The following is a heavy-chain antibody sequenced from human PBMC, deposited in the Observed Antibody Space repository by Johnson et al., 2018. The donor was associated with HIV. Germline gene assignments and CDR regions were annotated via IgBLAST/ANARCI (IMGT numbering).Heavy chain of an antibody. CDR1: GFTFSSYA. V-gene: IGHV3-30-3*01. CDR2: ISYDGSNK. J-gene: IGHJ3*02. D-gene: IGHD3-10*01. CDR3: AKDWYAGSGSPDFGHGIRDDDAFDI. Sequence: VQLVESGGGVVQPGRSLRLSCAASGFTFSSYAMHWVRQAPGKGLEWVAVISYDGSNKYYADSVKGRFTISRDNSKNTLYLQMNSLRAEDTAVYYCAKDWYAGSGSPDFGHGIRDDDAFDIWGQGTMVTVSS.